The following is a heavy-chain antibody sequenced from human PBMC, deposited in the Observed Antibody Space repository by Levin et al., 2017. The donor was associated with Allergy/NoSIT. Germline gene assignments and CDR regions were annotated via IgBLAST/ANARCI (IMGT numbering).Heavy chain of an antibody. CDR1: GFTFDDST. J-gene: IGHJ4*02. CDR3: AKAPLLTGYYIPPIDY. Sequence: LSLTCAASGFTFDDSTMHWVRQAPGKGLEWVSLISWDGGTTYYADSVKGRFTISRDNSKNSLFLQMNSLRAEDTALYYCAKAPLLTGYYIPPIDYWGQGTLVTVSS. CDR2: ISWDGGTT. D-gene: IGHD3-9*01. V-gene: IGHV3-43*01.